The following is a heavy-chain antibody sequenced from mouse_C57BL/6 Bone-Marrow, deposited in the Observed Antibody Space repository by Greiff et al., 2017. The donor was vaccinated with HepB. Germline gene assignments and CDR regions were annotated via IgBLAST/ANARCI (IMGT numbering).Heavy chain of an antibody. Sequence: VKLQQPGAELVRPGTSVKLSCKASGYTFTSYWMHWVKQRPGQGLEWIGVIDPSDSYTNYNQKFKGKATLTVDTSSSTAYMQLSSLTSEDSAVYYCALYYYGSSSWYFDVWGTGTTVTVSS. V-gene: IGHV1-59*01. D-gene: IGHD1-1*01. CDR3: ALYYYGSSSWYFDV. CDR2: IDPSDSYT. J-gene: IGHJ1*03. CDR1: GYTFTSYW.